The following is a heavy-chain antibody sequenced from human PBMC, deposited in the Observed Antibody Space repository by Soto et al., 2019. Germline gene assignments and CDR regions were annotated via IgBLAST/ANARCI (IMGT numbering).Heavy chain of an antibody. J-gene: IGHJ6*02. D-gene: IGHD4-17*01. V-gene: IGHV4-4*07. CDR1: GDSMSSSY. CDR2: LYPSGST. Sequence: SETLSLTCTVSGDSMSSSYWSWVRQPAGKGLEWVGCLYPSGSTNYNPSLRSRVTMSVDTSKNQFSLRLSSVTAADTAVYYCARETDHGDRYNFYYAMDVWGQGTTVPVSS. CDR3: ARETDHGDRYNFYYAMDV.